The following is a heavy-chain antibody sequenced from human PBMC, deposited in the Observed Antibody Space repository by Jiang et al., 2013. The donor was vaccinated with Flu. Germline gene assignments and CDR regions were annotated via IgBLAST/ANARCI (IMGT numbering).Heavy chain of an antibody. Sequence: EVKRPGASVKVSCKTSGYTFTAYYIHWVRQAPGQGLEWMGWINPASGGTYYAQRFEGRVAMTRDTSITTAYMELNRLTSDDTAVYYCARVIAATSGFDPWGQGTLVTVSS. CDR2: INPASGGT. J-gene: IGHJ5*02. CDR3: ARVIAATSGFDP. V-gene: IGHV1-2*02. D-gene: IGHD3-16*02. CDR1: GYTFTAYY.